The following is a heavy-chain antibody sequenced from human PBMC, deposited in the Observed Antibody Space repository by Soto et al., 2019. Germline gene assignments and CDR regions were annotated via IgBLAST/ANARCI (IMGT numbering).Heavy chain of an antibody. J-gene: IGHJ3*02. CDR2: ISAYNGNK. CDR1: SYG. Sequence: SYGISWVRQAPGQGLEWMGWISAYNGNKNYAQKFQGRVTMTTDTSTSTAYMELRSLRSDDTAVYYCARDDYYYDSSGFSFDAFDIWGQGTMVTVSS. V-gene: IGHV1-18*01. CDR3: ARDDYYYDSSGFSFDAFDI. D-gene: IGHD3-22*01.